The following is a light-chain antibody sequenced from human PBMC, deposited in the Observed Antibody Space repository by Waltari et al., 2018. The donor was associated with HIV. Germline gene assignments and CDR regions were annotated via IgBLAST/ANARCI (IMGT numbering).Light chain of an antibody. V-gene: IGKV4-1*01. CDR2: LAS. CDR1: RTILFSSDNRNY. J-gene: IGKJ4*01. Sequence: DIVMTQSPDSLPVSLGERATLNCTSSRTILFSSDNRNYLRLDQQKPRQPPKLLISLASSRESGVPARFSGSGSGTDFTLTLTRLQAEDGAVYHCQQYFRIPPTFGGGTKVEIK. CDR3: QQYFRIPPT.